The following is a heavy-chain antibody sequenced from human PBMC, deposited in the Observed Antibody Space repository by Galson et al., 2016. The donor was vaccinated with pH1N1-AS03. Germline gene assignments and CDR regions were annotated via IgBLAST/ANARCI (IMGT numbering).Heavy chain of an antibody. V-gene: IGHV4-38-2*01. J-gene: IGHJ3*02. D-gene: IGHD5-24*01. Sequence: ETLSLTCAVSGYSIGSGYYWGWIRQPPGKGLEWIATIYHGGSTYYNPSLKSRVTISIDTSKNQFSLKLNSVPAADTAVYYCAKPHDYNEYECGFDIWGQGTRVTVSS. CDR2: IYHGGST. CDR1: GYSIGSGYY. CDR3: AKPHDYNEYECGFDI.